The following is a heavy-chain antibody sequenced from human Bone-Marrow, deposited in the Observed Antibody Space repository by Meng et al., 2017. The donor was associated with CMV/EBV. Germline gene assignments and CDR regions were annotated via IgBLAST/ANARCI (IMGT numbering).Heavy chain of an antibody. Sequence: SQTLSLTCAVYGGSFSGYYWSWIRQPPGKGLEWIGEINHSGSTNYKPSLKSRVTISVDTSKNQFALELSSVTAADTAVYYCARGLAYLRNWIDPWGQGTLLTVSS. CDR3: ARGLAYLRNWIDP. CDR1: GGSFSGYY. D-gene: IGHD2-15*01. V-gene: IGHV4-34*01. CDR2: INHSGST. J-gene: IGHJ5*02.